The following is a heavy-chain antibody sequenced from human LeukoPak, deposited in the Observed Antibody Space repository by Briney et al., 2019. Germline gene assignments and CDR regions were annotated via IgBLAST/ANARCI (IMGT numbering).Heavy chain of an antibody. CDR2: IRYDGSTK. CDR3: AKVVSSSWGYFDY. Sequence: GGSLRLSCAASGFTFSSYGMHWVRQAPGKGLEWVSFIRYDGSTKYYADSVKGRFTISRDNSKNTLYLQMNSLRPEDTAVYYCAKVVSSSWGYFDYWGQGTLVTVSS. J-gene: IGHJ4*02. V-gene: IGHV3-30*02. CDR1: GFTFSSYG. D-gene: IGHD6-13*01.